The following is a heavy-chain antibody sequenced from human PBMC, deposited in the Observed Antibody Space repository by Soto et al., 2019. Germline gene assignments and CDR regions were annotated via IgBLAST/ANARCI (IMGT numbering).Heavy chain of an antibody. Sequence: QVQLVQSGAEVKKPGASVKVSCKASGYTFTSYAMHWVRQAPGQRLEWMGWINAGNGNTKYSQKFQGRVTITRDTSASTAYMELSSLRSEDTAVYYCARDAFGSGYSPGGYWGQGTLVTVSS. D-gene: IGHD5-12*01. CDR1: GYTFTSYA. J-gene: IGHJ4*02. V-gene: IGHV1-3*01. CDR2: INAGNGNT. CDR3: ARDAFGSGYSPGGY.